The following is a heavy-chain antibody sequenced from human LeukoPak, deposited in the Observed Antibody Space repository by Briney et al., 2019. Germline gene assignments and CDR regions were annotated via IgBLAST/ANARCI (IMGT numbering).Heavy chain of an antibody. CDR2: INHSGST. V-gene: IGHV4-34*01. Sequence: SETLSPTCAVYGGSFSGYYWSWIRQPPGKGLEWIGEINHSGSTNYNPSLKSRVTISVDTSKNQFSLKLSSVTAADTAVYYCARDLPYYDILTGYYTRHFDYWGQGTLVTVSS. CDR1: GGSFSGYY. D-gene: IGHD3-9*01. J-gene: IGHJ4*02. CDR3: ARDLPYYDILTGYYTRHFDY.